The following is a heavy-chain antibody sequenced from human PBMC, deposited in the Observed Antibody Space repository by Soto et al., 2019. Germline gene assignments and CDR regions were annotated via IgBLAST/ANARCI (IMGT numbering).Heavy chain of an antibody. CDR2: IDGSGTTI. D-gene: IGHD5-18*01. J-gene: IGHJ4*02. CDR1: GFTFSDYY. V-gene: IGHV3-11*01. CDR3: ARDVTPRGYSYDVSFDY. Sequence: QVQLVESGGGLVKPGGSLRLSCAASGFTFSDYYMTWIRQAPGKGLEWVAFIDGSGTTIYDADSEKGRFTISRDNAKNSLYLQMNGLRAEDTAVYYCARDVTPRGYSYDVSFDYWGQGSLVTVSS.